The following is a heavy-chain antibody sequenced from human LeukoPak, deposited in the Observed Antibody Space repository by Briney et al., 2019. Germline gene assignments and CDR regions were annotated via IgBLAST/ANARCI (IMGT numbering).Heavy chain of an antibody. V-gene: IGHV3-23*01. CDR1: GFTFSSYA. J-gene: IGHJ6*02. CDR3: AKRPRYYYYGMDV. CDR2: VSGSGGST. Sequence: GGSLRLSCAASGFTFSSYAMSWVRQAPGKGLERVSAVSGSGGSTYYADSVKGRFTISRDNSKNTLYLQMNSLRAEDTAVYYCAKRPRYYYYGMDVWGQGTTVTVSS.